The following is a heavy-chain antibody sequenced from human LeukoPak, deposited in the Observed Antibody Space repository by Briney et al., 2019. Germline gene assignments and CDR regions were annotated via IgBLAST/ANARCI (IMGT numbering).Heavy chain of an antibody. Sequence: GESLKISCRAFGDNLASYWIGWVRQLPGKGLGGMGIIYPGDSDTRYSPSFQGQVTISADKSISTAYLQWSSLKASDTAMYYCVRRVGNSKYDYWGQGTLVTVSS. J-gene: IGHJ4*02. V-gene: IGHV5-51*01. CDR2: IYPGDSDT. CDR1: GDNLASYW. D-gene: IGHD4-11*01. CDR3: VRRVGNSKYDY.